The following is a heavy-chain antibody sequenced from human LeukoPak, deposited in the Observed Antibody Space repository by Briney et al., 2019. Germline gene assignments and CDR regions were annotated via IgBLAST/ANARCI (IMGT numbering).Heavy chain of an antibody. Sequence: PSETLSLTCTVSGGSISSGGYYWSWIRQHPGKGLEWIGYIYYSGSTYYNPSLKSRVTISVDTSKNQFSLKLSSATAADTAVYYCARFPTYYDILTGYTDDYWGQGTLVTVSS. CDR2: IYYSGST. CDR1: GGSISSGGYY. J-gene: IGHJ4*02. CDR3: ARFPTYYDILTGYTDDY. D-gene: IGHD3-9*01. V-gene: IGHV4-31*03.